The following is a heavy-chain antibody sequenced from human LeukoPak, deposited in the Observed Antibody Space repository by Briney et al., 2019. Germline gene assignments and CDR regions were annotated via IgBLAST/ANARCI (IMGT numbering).Heavy chain of an antibody. J-gene: IGHJ3*02. V-gene: IGHV4-30-4*01. Sequence: SETLSLTCTVSGGSISSGDYYWSWICQPPGKGLEWIGYIYYSGSTYYNPSLKSRVTISVDTSKNQFSLKLSSVTAADTAVYYCARDGKDYGLDAFDIWGQGTMVTVSS. CDR3: ARDGKDYGLDAFDI. CDR2: IYYSGST. D-gene: IGHD3-16*01. CDR1: GGSISSGDYY.